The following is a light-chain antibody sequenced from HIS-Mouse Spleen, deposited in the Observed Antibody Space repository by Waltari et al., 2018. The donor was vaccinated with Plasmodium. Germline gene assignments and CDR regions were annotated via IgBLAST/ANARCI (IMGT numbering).Light chain of an antibody. Sequence: SYDLTQPPPASVSPGQTARITCPGDALPQKYAYWYQQKSGQAPVLVIYEDSKRPSGIPERFSGSSSGTMATLTISGAQVEDEADYYCYSTDSSGNHRVFGGGTKLTVL. CDR2: EDS. J-gene: IGLJ3*02. CDR1: ALPQKY. CDR3: YSTDSSGNHRV. V-gene: IGLV3-10*01.